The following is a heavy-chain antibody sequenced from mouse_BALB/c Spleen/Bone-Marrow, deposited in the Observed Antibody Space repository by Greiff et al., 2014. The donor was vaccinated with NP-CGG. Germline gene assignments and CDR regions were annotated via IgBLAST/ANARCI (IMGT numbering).Heavy chain of an antibody. J-gene: IGHJ2*01. Sequence: EVKLQESGPELVKPGASVKMSCKASGYTFTSYVMHWVKQKPGQGLEWIGYINPYNDGTKYNEKFKGKATLTSDKSSSTAYMELSSLTSEDSAVYYCARPRQLGLPYHFDYWGQGTTLTVSS. V-gene: IGHV1-14*01. CDR3: ARPRQLGLPYHFDY. CDR1: GYTFTSYV. CDR2: INPYNDGT. D-gene: IGHD3-2*01.